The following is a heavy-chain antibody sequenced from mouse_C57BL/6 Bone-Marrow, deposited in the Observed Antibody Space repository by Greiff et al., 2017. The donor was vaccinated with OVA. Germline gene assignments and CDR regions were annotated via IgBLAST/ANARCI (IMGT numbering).Heavy chain of an antibody. J-gene: IGHJ3*01. Sequence: EVHLVESGGGLVQPGGSLSLSCAASGFTFTDYYMSWVRQPPGKALEWVGFIRNKANGYTKEYSASVKGRFTISRDNSQSILYLQINALGAEDSATYYCASLARFAYWGQGTLVTVSA. CDR3: ASLARFAY. CDR2: IRNKANGYTK. V-gene: IGHV7-3*01. CDR1: GFTFTDYY.